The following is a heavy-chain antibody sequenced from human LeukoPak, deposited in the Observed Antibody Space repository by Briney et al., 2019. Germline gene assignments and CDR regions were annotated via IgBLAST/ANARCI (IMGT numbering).Heavy chain of an antibody. D-gene: IGHD6-19*01. Sequence: GGSLRLSCAASGFTLSNYAMNWVRQAPGKGLEWVSTFSGTSTNSYADAVKGRVTISRDNSKNTPYLQMNSLRAEDTAVYYCAKLKQWQPQRYFFEYWGQGALVTVAS. J-gene: IGHJ4*02. CDR1: GFTLSNYA. CDR3: AKLKQWQPQRYFFEY. CDR2: FSGTSTN. V-gene: IGHV3-23*01.